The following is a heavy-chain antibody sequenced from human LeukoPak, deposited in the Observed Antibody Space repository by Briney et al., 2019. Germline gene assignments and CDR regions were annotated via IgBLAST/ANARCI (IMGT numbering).Heavy chain of an antibody. CDR1: GFTFSSYN. V-gene: IGHV3-21*01. Sequence: GGSLRLSCAASGFTFSSYNMNWIRQAPGKGLEWVSSISSSSSYIYYADSMKGRFTISRDNAKNSLYLQMNSLRAEDTAVYYCASLNSGFRDWGQGTLVTASS. CDR3: ASLNSGFRD. D-gene: IGHD3-10*01. CDR2: ISSSSSYI. J-gene: IGHJ4*02.